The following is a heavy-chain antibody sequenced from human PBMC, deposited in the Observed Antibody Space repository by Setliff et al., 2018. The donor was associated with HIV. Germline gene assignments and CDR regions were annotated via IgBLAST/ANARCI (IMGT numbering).Heavy chain of an antibody. D-gene: IGHD5-18*01. CDR1: GGSINNYQ. Sequence: SETLSLTCTVSGVSGGSINNYQWSWIRQPPGKGLEWIGYIYTSGSSNYNPSLKSRVTISVDTSKNQFSLKLSSVTAADTAVYYCARRQQLWLLYAFDIWGQGAMVTVSS. V-gene: IGHV4-4*08. CDR2: IYTSGSS. CDR3: ARRQQLWLLYAFDI. J-gene: IGHJ3*02.